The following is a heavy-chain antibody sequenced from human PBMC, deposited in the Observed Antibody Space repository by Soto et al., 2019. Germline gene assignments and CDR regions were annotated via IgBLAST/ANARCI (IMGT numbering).Heavy chain of an antibody. D-gene: IGHD3-3*01. CDR3: ARGRFNAFGI. Sequence: SETLSLTCAISGDSVSSNSFSWNWIRQSPSRVLEWLGRTYCRSKWYNDYGVTLKVRITINPYTCKNQFSLQLNSLTPEYTAVYYCARGRFNAFGIWGQGTMVTVSS. V-gene: IGHV6-1*01. CDR1: GDSVSSNSFS. CDR2: TYCRSKWYN. J-gene: IGHJ3*02.